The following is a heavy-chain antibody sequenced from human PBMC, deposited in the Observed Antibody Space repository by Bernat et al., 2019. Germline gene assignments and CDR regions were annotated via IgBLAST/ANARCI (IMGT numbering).Heavy chain of an antibody. CDR1: GGTFSSYA. Sequence: QVQLVQSGAEVKKPGSSVKVSCKASGGTFSSYAISWVRQAPGQGLEWMGGIIPIFGTANYAQKFQGRVTITADESKSTAYMELSSLRSEDTAVYYCARGGEIRSPAGYYYYYMDVWGKGTTVTVSS. CDR3: ARGGEIRSPAGYYYYYMDV. V-gene: IGHV1-69*01. CDR2: IIPIFGTA. J-gene: IGHJ6*03. D-gene: IGHD3-16*01.